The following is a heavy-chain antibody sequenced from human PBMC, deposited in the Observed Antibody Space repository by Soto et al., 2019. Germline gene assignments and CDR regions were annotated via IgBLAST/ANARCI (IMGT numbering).Heavy chain of an antibody. V-gene: IGHV4-59*02. CDR2: IYNSGST. CDR3: ARAPTYSYGSGTPYYFYAMDV. CDR1: GDSVSRYY. J-gene: IGHJ6*02. Sequence: PSETLSLTCTVSGDSVSRYYWNWIRQPPGKGLEWIGYIYNSGSTNYKPSLKSRVTISVDTSKNQFSLTLTSVTAADTAVYYCARAPTYSYGSGTPYYFYAMDVWGQGTTVTVSS. D-gene: IGHD3-10*01.